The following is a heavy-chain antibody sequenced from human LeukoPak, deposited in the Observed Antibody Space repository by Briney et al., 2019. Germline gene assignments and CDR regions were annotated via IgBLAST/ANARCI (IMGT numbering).Heavy chain of an antibody. J-gene: IGHJ4*02. CDR1: GLTFSSHA. D-gene: IGHD3-16*01. Sequence: PGGSLRLSCIASGLTFSSHAMTWVRQSPEKGLEWVSGITNSGGTTYYAESVRGRFTISRDNSKNTVYLQMNNLRAEDTAVYYCASRPPSETYYGVLDSWGQGTLVTVSS. CDR3: ASRPPSETYYGVLDS. CDR2: ITNSGGTT. V-gene: IGHV3-23*01.